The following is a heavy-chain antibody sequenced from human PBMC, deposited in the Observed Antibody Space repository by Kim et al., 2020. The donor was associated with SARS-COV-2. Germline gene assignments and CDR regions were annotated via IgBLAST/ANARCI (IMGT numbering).Heavy chain of an antibody. V-gene: IGHV3-74*01. J-gene: IGHJ4*02. Sequence: DGTNPYYADSVKGRFTLSRNNAKNTVYLQMSSLRAEDTAVYYCARDLYSDYWGQGTLVTVSS. CDR3: ARDLYSDY. CDR2: DGTNP.